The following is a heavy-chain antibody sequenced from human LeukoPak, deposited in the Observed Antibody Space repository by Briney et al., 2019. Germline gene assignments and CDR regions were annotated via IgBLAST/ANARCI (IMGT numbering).Heavy chain of an antibody. CDR3: ARTPSGYPPGRLDP. D-gene: IGHD3-9*01. CDR1: GFTFSSYT. CDR2: ISSTEGTT. V-gene: IGHV3-64*02. Sequence: GGSLRLSCAASGFTFSSYTMNWVRQAPGKGLEHVSAISSTEGTTFYADSVKGRFTISRDNSKNTLYLQMGSLRPEDTAVYYCARTPSGYPPGRLDPWGQGTLVTVSS. J-gene: IGHJ5*02.